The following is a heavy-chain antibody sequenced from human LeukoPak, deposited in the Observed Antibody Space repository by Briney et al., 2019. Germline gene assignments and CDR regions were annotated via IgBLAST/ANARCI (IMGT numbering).Heavy chain of an antibody. V-gene: IGHV3-23*01. J-gene: IGHJ4*02. CDR2: ISGSGGST. CDR1: GFTFSSYG. CDR3: AKAQDSHPDYFDY. D-gene: IGHD2-15*01. Sequence: GGSLRLSCAASGFTFSSYGMSWVRQAPGKGLEWVSAISGSGGSTYYADSVKGRFTISRDNSKNTLYLQMNSLRAEDTAVYYCAKAQDSHPDYFDYWGQGTLVTASS.